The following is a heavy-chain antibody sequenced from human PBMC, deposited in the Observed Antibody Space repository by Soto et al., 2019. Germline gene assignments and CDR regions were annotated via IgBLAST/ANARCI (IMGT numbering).Heavy chain of an antibody. J-gene: IGHJ4*02. CDR2: ISWNSGSI. Sequence: GGSLRLSCAASGFTFDDYAMHWVRQAPGKGLEWVSGISWNSGSIGYADSVKGRFTISRDNAKNSLYLQMNSLRAEDTALYYCAKDTTGSGYMYYFDYWGQGTLVTVSS. CDR1: GFTFDDYA. CDR3: AKDTTGSGYMYYFDY. D-gene: IGHD3-22*01. V-gene: IGHV3-9*01.